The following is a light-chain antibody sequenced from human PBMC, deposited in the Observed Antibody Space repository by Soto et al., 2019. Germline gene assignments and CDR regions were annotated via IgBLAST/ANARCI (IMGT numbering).Light chain of an antibody. V-gene: IGKV4-1*01. CDR2: WTS. CDR3: QQYYNAPYT. CDR1: QSVLYSSNNKNY. J-gene: IGKJ2*01. Sequence: DIVMTQSPDSLAVSLGERATINCKSSQSVLYSSNNKNYVAWYQQQPGQPPKLLIYWTSTRESGVPDRFSGSGSGTDFTLTISSLQAEDVAVYYCQQYYNAPYTFGQGTKLEIK.